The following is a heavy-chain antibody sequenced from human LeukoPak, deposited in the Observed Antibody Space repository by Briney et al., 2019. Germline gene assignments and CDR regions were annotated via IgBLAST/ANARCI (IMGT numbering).Heavy chain of an antibody. Sequence: SETLSLTCTVSGGSISSISYYWGWIRQPPGKGLEWIGSMYYSGRSYYNLSLKSRVTISVDTSKNYFSLNLSSVTAADTAVYFCARIEYSSSCDFWGQGTLVTVAS. CDR1: GGSISSISYY. CDR2: MYYSGRS. D-gene: IGHD6-6*01. V-gene: IGHV4-39*07. CDR3: ARIEYSSSCDF. J-gene: IGHJ4*02.